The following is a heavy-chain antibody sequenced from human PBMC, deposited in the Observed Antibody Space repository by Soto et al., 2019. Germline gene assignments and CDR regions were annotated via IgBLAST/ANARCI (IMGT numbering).Heavy chain of an antibody. J-gene: IGHJ6*02. D-gene: IGHD3-3*01. CDR1: RGSITSYQ. Sequence: SETLSLIRTPSRGSITSYQWSWIRQPAGKGLEWIGRTYITGDANYSPSLKSRVTMSLDTSKNQFSLKLSSVTAADTAVYSCARDMRVFGGMDVWGRGTTVTVSS. CDR2: TYITGDA. CDR3: ARDMRVFGGMDV. V-gene: IGHV4-4*07.